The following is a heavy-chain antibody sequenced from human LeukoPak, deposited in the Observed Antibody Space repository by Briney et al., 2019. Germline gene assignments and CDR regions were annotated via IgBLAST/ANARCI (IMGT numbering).Heavy chain of an antibody. CDR2: IRQDGNWR. CDR3: ARFGDPSTTLDY. D-gene: IGHD3-16*01. Sequence: GGSLRLSCAASGFTFSRHWMSWVRQAPGKGLEWVAHIRQDGNWRHHEDSVEGRFTVSRDNAKNSLYLQMNSLRVEDTAVYYCARFGDPSTTLDYWGQGTRVTVSS. J-gene: IGHJ4*02. V-gene: IGHV3-7*01. CDR1: GFTFSRHW.